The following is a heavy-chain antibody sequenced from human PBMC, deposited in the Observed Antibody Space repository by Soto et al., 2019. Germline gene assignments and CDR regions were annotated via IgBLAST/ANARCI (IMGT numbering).Heavy chain of an antibody. D-gene: IGHD4-17*01. CDR2: ISSSSSYI. J-gene: IGHJ6*02. Sequence: PVGSLRLSCAASGFTFSSYSMNWVRQAPGKGLEWVSSISSSSSYIYYADSVKGRFTISRDNAKNSLYLQMNSPRAEDTAVYYCARENGDYGYGMDVWGQGTTVTVSS. CDR1: GFTFSSYS. V-gene: IGHV3-21*01. CDR3: ARENGDYGYGMDV.